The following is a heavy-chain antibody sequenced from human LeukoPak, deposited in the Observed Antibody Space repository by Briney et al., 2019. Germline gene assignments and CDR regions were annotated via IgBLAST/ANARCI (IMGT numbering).Heavy chain of an antibody. CDR2: ISSSGSTI. D-gene: IGHD6-19*01. CDR3: ARISSLAVAGIN. J-gene: IGHJ4*02. V-gene: IGHV3-48*03. Sequence: GGSLRLSCAASGFTFSSYEMNWVRQAPGKGLEWVSYISSSGSTIYYADSVKGRFTISRDNAKNSLYLQMNSLRAEDTAVYCCARISSLAVAGINWGQGTLVTVSS. CDR1: GFTFSSYE.